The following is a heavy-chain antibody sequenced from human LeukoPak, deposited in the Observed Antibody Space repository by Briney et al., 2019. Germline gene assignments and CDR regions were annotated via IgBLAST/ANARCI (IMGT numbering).Heavy chain of an antibody. Sequence: GASAKVSCKASGGTFSSYAISWVRQAPGQGLEWMGGIIPIFGTANYAQKFQGRVTITADESTSTAYMELSSLRSEDTAVYYCARSRHFDRGYYYYYGMDVWGKGTTVTVSS. V-gene: IGHV1-69*13. CDR1: GGTFSSYA. CDR3: ARSRHFDRGYYYYYGMDV. D-gene: IGHD3-9*01. J-gene: IGHJ6*04. CDR2: IIPIFGTA.